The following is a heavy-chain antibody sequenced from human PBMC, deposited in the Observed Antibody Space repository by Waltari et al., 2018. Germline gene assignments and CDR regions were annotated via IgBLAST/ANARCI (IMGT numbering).Heavy chain of an antibody. J-gene: IGHJ5*02. V-gene: IGHV4-34*01. CDR2: INHSGST. CDR3: ARAAYGDSPLGVDWFDP. D-gene: IGHD4-17*01. CDR1: GGSFSGYY. Sequence: QVQLQQWGAGLLKPSETLSLTCAVYGGSFSGYYWSWIRQPPGKGLEWIGEINHSGSTNYNPSLKRRVTISVDTSKNQFSLKLSSVTAADTAVYYCARAAYGDSPLGVDWFDPWGQGTLVTVSS.